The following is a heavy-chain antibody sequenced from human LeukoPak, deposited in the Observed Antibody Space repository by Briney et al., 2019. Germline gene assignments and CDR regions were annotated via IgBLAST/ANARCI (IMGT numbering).Heavy chain of an antibody. CDR1: GFTFSSYS. CDR3: ARDLYAGHTASGMTH. CDR2: ISSSSSYI. D-gene: IGHD5-18*01. Sequence: GGSLRLSCAASGFTFSSYSMNWVRQAPGKGLEWVSSISSSSSYIYYADSVKGRFTISRDNAKNSLYLQMNSLRAEDTAVYYCARDLYAGHTASGMTHWGQGTLVTVSS. J-gene: IGHJ4*02. V-gene: IGHV3-21*01.